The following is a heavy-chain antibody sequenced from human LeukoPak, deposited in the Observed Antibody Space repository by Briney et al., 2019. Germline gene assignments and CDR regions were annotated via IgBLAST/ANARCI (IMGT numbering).Heavy chain of an antibody. CDR1: GFTVSGTY. V-gene: IGHV3-53*01. CDR3: ARDPSSGTDY. D-gene: IGHD3-10*01. Sequence: GGFLRLSCAASGFTVSGTYMTWVRQAPGMGLEWVSVIYSGGSTYYADSVKGRFTISRDNSKNTLYLQMNSLRAEDTAVYYCARDPSSGTDYWGQGILVTVSS. J-gene: IGHJ4*02. CDR2: IYSGGST.